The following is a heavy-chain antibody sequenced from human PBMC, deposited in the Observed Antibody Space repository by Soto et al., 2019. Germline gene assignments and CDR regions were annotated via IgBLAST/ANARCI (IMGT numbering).Heavy chain of an antibody. Sequence: LSLTCAVSGGSISSSNCWSWVRQPPGKGLEWIGEIYHSGSTNYNPSLKSRVTISVDKSKNQFSLKLSSVTAADTAVYYCARVWFGEYHYGMDVWGQGTTVTVSS. CDR1: GGSISSSNC. V-gene: IGHV4-4*02. J-gene: IGHJ6*02. CDR3: ARVWFGEYHYGMDV. D-gene: IGHD3-10*01. CDR2: IYHSGST.